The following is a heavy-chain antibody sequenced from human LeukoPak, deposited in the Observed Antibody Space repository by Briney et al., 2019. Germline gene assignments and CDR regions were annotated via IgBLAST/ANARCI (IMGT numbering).Heavy chain of an antibody. CDR3: ARGSSPYCSSTSCYRVTYYYYYMDV. CDR1: GYTFTSYG. J-gene: IGHJ6*03. V-gene: IGHV1-18*01. CDR2: ISAYNGNT. D-gene: IGHD2-2*01. Sequence: ASVKVSCKASGYTFTSYGISWVRQAPGQGLEWMGWISAYNGNTNYAQKLQGRVTMTTDTSTSTAYMELRSLRSDDTAVYYCARGSSPYCSSTSCYRVTYYYYYMDVWGKGTTVTVSS.